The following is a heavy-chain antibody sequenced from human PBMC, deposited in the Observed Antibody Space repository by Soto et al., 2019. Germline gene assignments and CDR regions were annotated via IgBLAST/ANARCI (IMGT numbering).Heavy chain of an antibody. V-gene: IGHV3-30*18. CDR2: ISYDGSNK. Sequence: PGGSLRLSCAACGFTFSSYGMHWVLQAPGKGLEWVAVISYDGSNKYYADSVKGRFTISRDNSKNTLYLQMNSLRAEDTAVYYCAKGGTMVRGEDYYGMDVWGQGTTVTVSS. CDR1: GFTFSSYG. D-gene: IGHD3-10*01. J-gene: IGHJ6*02. CDR3: AKGGTMVRGEDYYGMDV.